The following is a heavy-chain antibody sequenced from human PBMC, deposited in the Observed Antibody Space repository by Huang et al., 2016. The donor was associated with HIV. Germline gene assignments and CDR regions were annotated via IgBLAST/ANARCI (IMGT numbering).Heavy chain of an antibody. D-gene: IGHD3-3*02. CDR3: AKVAAGQPFHFYYYMDA. CDR2: SIPLDGSA. Sequence: QVNLVQSGAEVRKPGSSVKVSCKASGGTFKKYAISWVRQAPGQGLEWMGGSIPLDGSAEYAEKFQDRVTLTADGSTNTAYLELDRLTSEDTAVYYCAKVAAGQPFHFYYYMDAWGDGTTVIVSS. V-gene: IGHV1-69*13. J-gene: IGHJ6*03. CDR1: GGTFKKYA.